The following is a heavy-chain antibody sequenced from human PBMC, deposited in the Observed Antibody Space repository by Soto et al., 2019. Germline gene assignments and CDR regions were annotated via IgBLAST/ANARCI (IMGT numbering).Heavy chain of an antibody. Sequence: QVQLVQSGAEVKKPGASVKVSCKASGYTFTSYDINWVRQATGQGLEWMGWMNPNSGNTGYAQKFQGRVTMTRNTSINTAYMEMKSLRDEETAVDYCAREGGGSYGFDKRGQGTLGPVPS. CDR2: MNPNSGNT. V-gene: IGHV1-8*01. J-gene: IGHJ4*02. CDR3: AREGGGSYGFDK. CDR1: GYTFTSYD. D-gene: IGHD5-18*01.